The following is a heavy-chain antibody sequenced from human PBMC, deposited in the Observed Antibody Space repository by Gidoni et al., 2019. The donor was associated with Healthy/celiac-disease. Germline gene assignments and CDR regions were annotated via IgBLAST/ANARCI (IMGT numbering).Heavy chain of an antibody. CDR2: IIPIFGTA. J-gene: IGHJ4*02. CDR1: GGPFSSSA. CDR3: AARITMIVVVIGEDYFDY. Sequence: QVQLVQSGAEVKKPGSSVKVSCKASGGPFSSSAISWVRQAPGQGLEWMGGIIPIFGTANYAQKFQGRVTITADKSTSTAYMELSSLRSEDTAVYYCAARITMIVVVIGEDYFDYWGQGTLVTVSS. D-gene: IGHD3-22*01. V-gene: IGHV1-69*06.